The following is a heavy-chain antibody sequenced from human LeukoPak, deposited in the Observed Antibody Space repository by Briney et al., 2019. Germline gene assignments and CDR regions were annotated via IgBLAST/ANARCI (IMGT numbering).Heavy chain of an antibody. CDR1: GFTFITYA. V-gene: IGHV3-30-3*01. D-gene: IGHD6-19*01. J-gene: IGHJ4*02. CDR2: ISYDGSNK. Sequence: GGSLRLSCAASGFTFITYAMHWVRQAPGKGLEWVAVISYDGSNKYYADSVKGRFTISRDNSKNTLYLQMNSLRAEDTAVYYCARSPADFSSGWYFDYWGQGTLVTVSS. CDR3: ARSPADFSSGWYFDY.